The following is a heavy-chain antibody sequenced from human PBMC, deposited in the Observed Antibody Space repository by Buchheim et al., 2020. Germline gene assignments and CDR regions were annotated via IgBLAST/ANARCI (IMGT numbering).Heavy chain of an antibody. CDR2: ICGSCGST. D-gene: IGHD3-10*01. J-gene: IGHJ4*02. CDR3: AKDLEVPMVRGVKYY. CDR1: GFTFSSYA. V-gene: IGHV3-23*01. Sequence: EVQLLESGGGLVQPGGSLRLSCAASGFTFSSYAMSWVRQAPGKGLEWVSAICGSCGSTYYADSVKGRFTLPRANSNNTPYLQMNSLRAEDTAVYYCAKDLEVPMVRGVKYYWGQGTL.